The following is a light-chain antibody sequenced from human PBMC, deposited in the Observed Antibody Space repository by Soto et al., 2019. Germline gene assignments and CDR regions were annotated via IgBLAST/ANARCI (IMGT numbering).Light chain of an antibody. J-gene: IGLJ1*01. Sequence: QSVLTQPASVSGSPGQSITLSCTGTSSDVGAYDYVSWYQQYPGRVPKLLIYMVSNRPSGVSNRFSGSKSGNTASLTISGLQAEDEADYFCTSPTPGSLYVFGTGTKVTVL. V-gene: IGLV2-14*01. CDR3: TSPTPGSLYV. CDR2: MVS. CDR1: SSDVGAYDY.